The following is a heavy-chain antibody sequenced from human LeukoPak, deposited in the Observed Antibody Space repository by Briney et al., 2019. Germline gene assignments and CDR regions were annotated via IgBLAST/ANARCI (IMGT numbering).Heavy chain of an antibody. D-gene: IGHD6-19*01. Sequence: PSEALSLTCTVSGYSISSGYFWGWIRQPPGKGLEWIGYIYYSGSTNYNPSLKSRVTISVDTSKNQFSLKLSSVTAADTAVYYCARVGGWPNYYYYYMDVWGKGTTVTVSS. CDR1: GYSISSGYF. J-gene: IGHJ6*03. CDR3: ARVGGWPNYYYYYMDV. V-gene: IGHV4-61*01. CDR2: IYYSGST.